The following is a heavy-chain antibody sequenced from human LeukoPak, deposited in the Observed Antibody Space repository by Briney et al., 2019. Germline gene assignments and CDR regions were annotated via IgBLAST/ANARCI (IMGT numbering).Heavy chain of an antibody. Sequence: SETLSLTCTVSGGFISSSSYYWGWIRQPPGKGLEWIGSIYYSGSTYYNTSLKSRVTISRDMSKNQFSLKLSSVTAADTAVYYCARASYSYDINGWVPFDYWGQGTLVTVSS. D-gene: IGHD3-22*01. CDR3: ARASYSYDINGWVPFDY. CDR1: GGFISSSSYY. V-gene: IGHV4-39*07. J-gene: IGHJ4*02. CDR2: IYYSGST.